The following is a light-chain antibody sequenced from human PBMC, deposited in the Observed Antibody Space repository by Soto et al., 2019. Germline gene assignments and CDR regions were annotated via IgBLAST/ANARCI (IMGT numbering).Light chain of an antibody. V-gene: IGLV2-11*01. CDR3: CSYAGSYTFYV. CDR1: SSDVGGYNY. J-gene: IGLJ1*01. CDR2: DVS. Sequence: QSVLTQPLSVSWSPGQSFTISCSGTSSDVGGYNYVSWYQQYPGTAPKLMIYDVSMRPSGVPYRFSGSKSGNTASLTISGLQAEDEADYYCCSYAGSYTFYVFGSGTKVTVL.